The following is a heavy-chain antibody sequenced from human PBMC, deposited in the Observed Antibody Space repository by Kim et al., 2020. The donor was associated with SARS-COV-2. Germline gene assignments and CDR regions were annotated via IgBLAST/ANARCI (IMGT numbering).Heavy chain of an antibody. CDR2: INWNGGTT. V-gene: IGHV3-20*04. J-gene: IGHJ3*02. D-gene: IGHD6-13*01. CDR1: GIMFEEYG. CDR3: ARGQHDEAGLGAFDI. Sequence: GGSLRLSCIASGIMFEEYGMSWVRQVPGKGLEWVATINWNGGTTDYEASVRGRFTVTRDNAKNLVVLEMNSLRGDDTAFYYCARGQHDEAGLGAFDIGG.